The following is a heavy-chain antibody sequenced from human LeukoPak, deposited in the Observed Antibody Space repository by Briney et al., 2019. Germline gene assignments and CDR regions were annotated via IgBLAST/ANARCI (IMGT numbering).Heavy chain of an antibody. D-gene: IGHD6-13*01. CDR1: GFTFSSYG. CDR3: ARWGSSWSFDY. J-gene: IGHJ4*02. Sequence: GGSLGLSCAASGFTFSSYGMYWVRQAPGKGLEWVAVISHDGSNKYYADSVKGRFTISRDNSKNTLYLQMNSLRAEDTAVYYCARWGSSWSFDYWGQGTLVAVSS. CDR2: ISHDGSNK. V-gene: IGHV3-30*03.